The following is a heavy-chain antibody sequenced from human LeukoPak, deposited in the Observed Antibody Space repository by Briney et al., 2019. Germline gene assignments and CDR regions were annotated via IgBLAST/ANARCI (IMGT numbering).Heavy chain of an antibody. CDR1: GGFIRSSGYS. D-gene: IGHD3-10*01. CDR2: IYHSGDT. CDR3: VRGSSVTMVRGVIVTYGLDV. V-gene: IGHV4-30-2*06. Sequence: SQTLSLTCGVSGGFIRSSGYSWSWIRQSPGMGLEWIGNIYHSGDTYYNPSLKNRLTISVDRLKNQFSLRLTSVAAADTAVYYCVRGSSVTMVRGVIVTYGLDVWGQGTTVTVSS. J-gene: IGHJ6*02.